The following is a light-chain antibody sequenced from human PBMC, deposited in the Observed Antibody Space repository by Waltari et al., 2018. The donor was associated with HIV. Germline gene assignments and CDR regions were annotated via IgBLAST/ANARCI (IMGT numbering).Light chain of an antibody. V-gene: IGLV2-14*02. CDR2: EVN. Sequence: QSALTQPASVSGSPGQSITIYCTGTSNAVGTYHLGSWYQQHPAKAPKLMIYEVNNRPSWVSNRFSGSKSGNTASLTISGLQAEDEADYYCSSFTGINTWVFGGGTMVTVL. CDR1: SNAVGTYHL. J-gene: IGLJ3*02. CDR3: SSFTGINTWV.